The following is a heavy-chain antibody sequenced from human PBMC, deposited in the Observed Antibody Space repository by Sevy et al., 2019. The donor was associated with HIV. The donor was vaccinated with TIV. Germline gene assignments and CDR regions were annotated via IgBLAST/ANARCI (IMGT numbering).Heavy chain of an antibody. D-gene: IGHD1-1*01. Sequence: GGSLRLSCAASGFTVNSNYMTWVRQAPGKGLEWVSVIYSGGTTDYADSVKGRFTISRDNSKNTLYLQMNSLRADDTAVYYCARDWNGLGYVDNWGQGTLVTVSS. CDR2: IYSGGTT. CDR3: ARDWNGLGYVDN. V-gene: IGHV3-53*01. CDR1: GFTVNSNY. J-gene: IGHJ4*02.